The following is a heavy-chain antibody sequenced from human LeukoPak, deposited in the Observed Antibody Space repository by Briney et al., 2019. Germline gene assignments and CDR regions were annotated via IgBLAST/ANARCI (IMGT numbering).Heavy chain of an antibody. Sequence: PGGSLRLSCAASGFTVSSNYMSWVRQAPGKGLEWVSVLYRGGTTYYADSVQGRFTISGDTSKNTLYLQMNSLRAEDTAVYYCARLKDYYYYGMDVWGQGTTVTVSS. V-gene: IGHV3-66*04. CDR1: GFTVSSNY. CDR2: LYRGGTT. CDR3: ARLKDYYYYGMDV. J-gene: IGHJ6*02. D-gene: IGHD2-15*01.